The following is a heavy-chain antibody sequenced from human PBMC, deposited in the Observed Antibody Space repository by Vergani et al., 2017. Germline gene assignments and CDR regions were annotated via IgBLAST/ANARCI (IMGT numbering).Heavy chain of an antibody. J-gene: IGHJ4*02. V-gene: IGHV3-30*18. Sequence: QVQLAESGGGRVQPGRSLRLSCAASGFSFSSHAIHWVRQAPGKGLEWVAVISNDGSKKYYADSVKGRFTISRDNSKNTLDLQMNSLRAEDTAVYYCAKDLWAVLSEDYWGQGTLVTVSS. CDR3: AKDLWAVLSEDY. D-gene: IGHD3-16*01. CDR1: GFSFSSHA. CDR2: ISNDGSKK.